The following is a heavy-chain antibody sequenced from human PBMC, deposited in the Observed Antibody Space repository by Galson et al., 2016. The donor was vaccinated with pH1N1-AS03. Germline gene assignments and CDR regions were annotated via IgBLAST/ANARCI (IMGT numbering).Heavy chain of an antibody. Sequence: SLRLSCAASGFLFNKYAMTWVRQAPGKGLEWVSNLHGGGGSSYYADSVRGRFTIYRDNSRDTVYLQMNSLRVDDTAVYYCARGHGDWKGNYLDYWGQGTLVTVSS. CDR3: ARGHGDWKGNYLDY. CDR2: LHGGGGSS. CDR1: GFLFNKYA. D-gene: IGHD1-1*01. J-gene: IGHJ4*02. V-gene: IGHV3-23*01.